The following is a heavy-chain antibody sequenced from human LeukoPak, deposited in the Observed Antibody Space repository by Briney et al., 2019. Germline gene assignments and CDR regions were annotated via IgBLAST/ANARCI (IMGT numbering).Heavy chain of an antibody. V-gene: IGHV3-23*01. CDR2: ISGSGGST. CDR3: AKVGISISGWPFDY. D-gene: IGHD6-19*01. J-gene: IGHJ4*02. CDR1: GFTFSSYA. Sequence: PGGSLRLSCAASGFTFSSYAMSWVRQAPGKWLEWVSAISGSGGSTYYADSVKGRFTISRDNSKNTLYLQMNSLRAEDTAVYYCAKVGISISGWPFDYWGQGTLVTVSS.